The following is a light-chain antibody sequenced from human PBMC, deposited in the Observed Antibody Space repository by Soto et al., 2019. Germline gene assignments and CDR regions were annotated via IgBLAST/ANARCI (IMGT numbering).Light chain of an antibody. CDR1: SSNIGGYNV. Sequence: QSALTQPASVSGSPGQSITISCSGTSSNIGGYNVVSWYQQHPGKAPKVIIYEAIKRPSGVSNRFSGSISGTTASLTISGPQADGGTYYYCGPYVGATTYVFGGGPTLPVL. CDR2: EAI. J-gene: IGLJ2*01. V-gene: IGLV2-23*01. CDR3: GPYVGATTYV.